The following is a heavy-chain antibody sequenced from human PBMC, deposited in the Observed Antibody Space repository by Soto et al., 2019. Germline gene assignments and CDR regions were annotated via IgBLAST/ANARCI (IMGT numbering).Heavy chain of an antibody. V-gene: IGHV3-48*02. D-gene: IGHD3-3*01. CDR1: GFSFSNYN. Sequence: GGSLRLSCVASGFSFSNYNMNWVRQAPGKGLEWVSYITDSSDTVHYADSVRGRFTISRDNAASSLYLQMNSLRDEDTAVYFCARDFGHGYYLDYWGRGTLVTVSS. J-gene: IGHJ4*02. CDR2: ITDSSDTV. CDR3: ARDFGHGYYLDY.